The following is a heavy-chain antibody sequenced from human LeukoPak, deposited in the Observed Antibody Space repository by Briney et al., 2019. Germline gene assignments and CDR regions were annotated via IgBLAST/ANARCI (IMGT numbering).Heavy chain of an antibody. Sequence: SVKVSCKASGGTFSSYAISWVRQAPGQGLEWMGGIIPIFGTANYAQKFQGRVTITADESTSTAYMELSSLRSEDTAVYYCATSYCGGDCGIFDYWGQGTLVTVSS. CDR2: IIPIFGTA. J-gene: IGHJ4*02. CDR3: ATSYCGGDCGIFDY. V-gene: IGHV1-69*13. D-gene: IGHD2-21*02. CDR1: GGTFSSYA.